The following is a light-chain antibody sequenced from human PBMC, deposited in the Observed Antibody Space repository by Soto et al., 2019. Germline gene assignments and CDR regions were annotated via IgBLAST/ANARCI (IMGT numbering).Light chain of an antibody. CDR2: EVN. CDR1: SSDVGAYNY. J-gene: IGLJ3*02. Sequence: QSVLTQPPSASGSPGQPVTMSCTGTSSDVGAYNYVSWYQQHPGKAPKLMIYEVNKRPSGVPDRFSGSKSGNTASLTVSGLQAEDEADYYCTSRARHTVLFGGGTKPTVL. V-gene: IGLV2-8*01. CDR3: TSRARHTVL.